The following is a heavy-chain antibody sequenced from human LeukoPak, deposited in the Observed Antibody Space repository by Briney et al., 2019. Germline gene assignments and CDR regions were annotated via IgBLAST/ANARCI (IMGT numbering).Heavy chain of an antibody. CDR3: ARPWILTGYVGAFEI. J-gene: IGHJ3*02. D-gene: IGHD3-9*01. V-gene: IGHV4-39*01. Sequence: PSETLSLTCTVSGGSISSSGYYWGWIRRPPGKGLEWIGSINYSGSTYYNPSLKSRVTISVDTSKNQFSLKLSSVTAADTAVYYCARPWILTGYVGAFEIRGQGTMVTVS. CDR2: INYSGST. CDR1: GGSISSSGYY.